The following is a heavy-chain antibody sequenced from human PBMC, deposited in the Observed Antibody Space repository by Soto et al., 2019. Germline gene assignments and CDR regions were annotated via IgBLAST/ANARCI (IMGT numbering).Heavy chain of an antibody. CDR1: GYTFTSYG. CDR2: ISAYNGNT. J-gene: IGHJ4*02. V-gene: IGHV1-18*01. Sequence: QVQLVQSGAEVKKPGASVKVSCKASGYTFTSYGISWVRQAPGQGLEWMGWISAYNGNTNYAQKLQGRVTMTTDTATSTASMELRSLRSDDTAVYYCAREGYSSSWYMGNFDYWGQGTLVTVSS. CDR3: AREGYSSSWYMGNFDY. D-gene: IGHD6-13*01.